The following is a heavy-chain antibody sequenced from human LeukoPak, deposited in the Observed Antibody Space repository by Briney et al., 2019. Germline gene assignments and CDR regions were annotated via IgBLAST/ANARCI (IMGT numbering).Heavy chain of an antibody. D-gene: IGHD2/OR15-2a*01. CDR1: GFNFRAYW. CDR2: IHQHGCKE. V-gene: IGHV3-7*01. CDR3: VRDQDVKILLGIIAYDAFDI. Sequence: PGGSLRLSCTTSGFNFRAYWMAWVRQAPGKGLEWVANIHQHGCKENYVDSMKGRFTISRDNAKNSVFLQMNSLRADDTALYYCVRDQDVKILLGIIAYDAFDIWGRGTMVTVSS. J-gene: IGHJ3*02.